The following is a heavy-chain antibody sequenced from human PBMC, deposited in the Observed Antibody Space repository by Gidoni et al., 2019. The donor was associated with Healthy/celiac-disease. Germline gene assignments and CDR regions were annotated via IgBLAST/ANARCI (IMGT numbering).Heavy chain of an antibody. CDR3: ARDRRGFSSSSYYGMDV. V-gene: IGHV1-46*01. D-gene: IGHD6-6*01. Sequence: QLQLVQSGPEVKQPAASVKVSSKASGYTFTSYYMHWVRQAPGQVLEWMGIINPSGDSTSYAQKFQGRVTMTRETSTSTVYMELSSLRSEDTAVYYWARDRRGFSSSSYYGMDVWGQGTTVTVSS. CDR1: GYTFTSYY. J-gene: IGHJ6*02. CDR2: INPSGDST.